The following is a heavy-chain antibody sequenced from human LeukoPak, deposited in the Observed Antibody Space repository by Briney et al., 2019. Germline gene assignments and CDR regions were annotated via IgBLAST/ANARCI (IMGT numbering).Heavy chain of an antibody. CDR2: IIPSFGTA. V-gene: IGHV1-69*13. CDR3: ARGNHIAAAGTS. D-gene: IGHD6-13*01. Sequence: SVTVSCKASGGTFSSYAISWVRQAPGQGLEWMGGIIPSFGTANYAQKFQGRVTITADESTSTAYMELSSLRSEDTAVYYCARGNHIAAAGTSWGQGTLVTVSS. CDR1: GGTFSSYA. J-gene: IGHJ4*02.